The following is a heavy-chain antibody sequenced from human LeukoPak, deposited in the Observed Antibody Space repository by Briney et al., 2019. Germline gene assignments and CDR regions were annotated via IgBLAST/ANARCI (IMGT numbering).Heavy chain of an antibody. J-gene: IGHJ4*02. CDR2: IYYSGST. D-gene: IGHD3-10*02. Sequence: SETLSLTCTVSGGSISSSSYYWGWIRQPPGKGLEWIGSIYYSGSTYYNPSLKSRVTISVDTSKNQFSLKLSSVTAADTAVYYSARQLGVRAATSYDYWGQGTLVTVSS. CDR1: GGSISSSSYY. V-gene: IGHV4-39*01. CDR3: ARQLGVRAATSYDY.